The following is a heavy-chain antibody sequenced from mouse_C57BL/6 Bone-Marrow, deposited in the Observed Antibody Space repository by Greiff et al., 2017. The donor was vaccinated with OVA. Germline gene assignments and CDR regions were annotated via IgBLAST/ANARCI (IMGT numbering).Heavy chain of an antibody. Sequence: ESGPGLVKPSQSLSLTCSVTGYSITSGYYWNWIRQFPGNKLEWMGYISYDGSNNYNPSLKNRSSITRDTSKNQFFLKLKSVTTEDTATYYCARRYYGSSPYWYFDVWGTGTTVTVSS. CDR2: ISYDGSN. CDR1: GYSITSGYY. J-gene: IGHJ1*03. CDR3: ARRYYGSSPYWYFDV. V-gene: IGHV3-6*01. D-gene: IGHD1-1*01.